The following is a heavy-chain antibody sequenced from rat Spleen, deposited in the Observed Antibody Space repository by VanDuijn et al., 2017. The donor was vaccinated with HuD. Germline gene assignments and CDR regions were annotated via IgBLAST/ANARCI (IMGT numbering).Heavy chain of an antibody. D-gene: IGHD4-4*01. Sequence: EVQLVESGGDLVQPGRSLKLTCAASGFTFSHYGMAWVRQAPTKGLEWVATIRYDGDNTFYRDSVKGRFTVSRDNAKSTLYLQMDSLRSDDTATYYCARLSNSGIGNWFAYWGQGTLVTVSS. V-gene: IGHV5-29*01. J-gene: IGHJ3*01. CDR3: ARLSNSGIGNWFAY. CDR2: IRYDGDNT. CDR1: GFTFSHYG.